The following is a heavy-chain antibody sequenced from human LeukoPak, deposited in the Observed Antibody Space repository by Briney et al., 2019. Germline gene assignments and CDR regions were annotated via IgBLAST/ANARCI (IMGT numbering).Heavy chain of an antibody. V-gene: IGHV3-7*01. J-gene: IGHJ4*02. CDR1: GFPVTNTY. CDR3: ARLAWVSENYYQRSGFDY. CDR2: IRQDGNEI. Sequence: PGGSLRLSCVASGFPVTNTYMTWVRQAPGKGLEWVANIRQDGNEIYYVDSVKGRFTISRDNARNSLYLQMNSLRAEDTAVYYCARLAWVSENYYQRSGFDYWGQGTLVTVSS. D-gene: IGHD3-22*01.